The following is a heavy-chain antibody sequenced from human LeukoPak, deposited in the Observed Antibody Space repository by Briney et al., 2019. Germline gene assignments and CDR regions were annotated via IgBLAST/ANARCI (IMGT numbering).Heavy chain of an antibody. D-gene: IGHD1-26*01. V-gene: IGHV4-59*11. CDR2: IYYSGST. CDR3: ARLVGAHDAFDI. CDR1: GDSINNHY. Sequence: PSETLSLTCTVSGDSINNHYWSWIRQSPGKGLEWIGYIYYSGSTNYNPSLKSRVTISVDTSKNQFSLKLSSVTAADTAVYYCARLVGAHDAFDIWGQGTMVTVSS. J-gene: IGHJ3*02.